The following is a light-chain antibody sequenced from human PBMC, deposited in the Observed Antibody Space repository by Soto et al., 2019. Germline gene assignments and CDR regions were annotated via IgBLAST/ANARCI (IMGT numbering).Light chain of an antibody. Sequence: QSVLTQPRSVSGSPGQSVTISCTGTSSDVGGYNYVSWYRQHPGKAPKLMIYDVSKRPSGVPDRFSGSKSGNTASLTISGLQAEDEADYYCCSYAGRYAWVFVTGTKLTVL. CDR3: CSYAGRYAWV. J-gene: IGLJ1*01. CDR2: DVS. V-gene: IGLV2-11*01. CDR1: SSDVGGYNY.